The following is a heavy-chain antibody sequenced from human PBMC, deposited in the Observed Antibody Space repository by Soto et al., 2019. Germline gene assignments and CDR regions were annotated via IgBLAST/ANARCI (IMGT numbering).Heavy chain of an antibody. D-gene: IGHD6-13*01. J-gene: IGHJ6*02. CDR3: ARDSTLAGYSSSWYYYGMDV. CDR2: IYYSGST. V-gene: IGHV4-59*01. Sequence: QVQLQESGPGLVKPSETLSLTCTVSGGSISSYYWSWIRQPPGKGLEWIGYIYYSGSTNYNPSLKTRVTISVDTYKNQLSLKLSSVTAADTAVYYCARDSTLAGYSSSWYYYGMDVWGQGTTVTVSS. CDR1: GGSISSYY.